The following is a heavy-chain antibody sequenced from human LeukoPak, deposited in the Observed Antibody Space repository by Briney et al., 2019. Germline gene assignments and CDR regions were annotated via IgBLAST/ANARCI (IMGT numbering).Heavy chain of an antibody. CDR2: INPSGGST. J-gene: IGHJ6*02. CDR1: GYTFTSYY. V-gene: IGHV1-46*01. D-gene: IGHD6-19*01. Sequence: GASVNVSCKASGYTFTSYYMHWVRQAPGQGVEWMGIINPSGGSTSYVQMFQGRVTMTRDTSTSTVYMELSSLRSEDTAVYYCAREALGVAVAGTIYYYYGMDVWGQGTTVTVSS. CDR3: AREALGVAVAGTIYYYYGMDV.